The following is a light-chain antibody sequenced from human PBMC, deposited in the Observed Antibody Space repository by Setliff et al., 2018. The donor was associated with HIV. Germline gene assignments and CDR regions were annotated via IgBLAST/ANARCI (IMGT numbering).Light chain of an antibody. J-gene: IGLJ1*01. CDR1: SSDIGGYNY. CDR2: DVH. V-gene: IGLV2-14*03. CDR3: NSYRSGSTLDV. Sequence: QSVLTQPASVSGSPGQSITISCTGTSSDIGGYNYVSWYQQHPGKAPKLMIYDVHKRPSGVSNRFSGSKSGNTASLTISGLQAEDEADYYCNSYRSGSTLDVVGTGTKGTVL.